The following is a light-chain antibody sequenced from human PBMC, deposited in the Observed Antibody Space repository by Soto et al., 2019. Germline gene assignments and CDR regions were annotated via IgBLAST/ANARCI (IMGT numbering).Light chain of an antibody. CDR2: DAS. Sequence: EVVWTKSPATLSLAPGERATLSCRASQTISSYLAWYQQKPGQAPRLLIYDASNRATGIPARFSGSGSGTDFTLTISSLEPEDFAVYYCQQRANWPPYTFGQGTKLEIK. CDR1: QTISSY. V-gene: IGKV3-11*01. CDR3: QQRANWPPYT. J-gene: IGKJ2*01.